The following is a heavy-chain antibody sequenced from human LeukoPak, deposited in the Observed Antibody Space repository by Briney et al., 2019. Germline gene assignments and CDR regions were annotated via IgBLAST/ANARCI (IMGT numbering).Heavy chain of an antibody. J-gene: IGHJ3*02. V-gene: IGHV1-18*04. CDR1: GYTFTIYG. Sequence: ASVTVSFKASGYTFTIYGISWGRQAPGQGKEWMGLISTYNGNTNYAQKLQGRVTMTTDTSTSTAYMELRSLRSDDTAVYYCAARGGATGTTQGDAFDIWGQGTMVTVSS. D-gene: IGHD1-1*01. CDR3: AARGGATGTTQGDAFDI. CDR2: ISTYNGNT.